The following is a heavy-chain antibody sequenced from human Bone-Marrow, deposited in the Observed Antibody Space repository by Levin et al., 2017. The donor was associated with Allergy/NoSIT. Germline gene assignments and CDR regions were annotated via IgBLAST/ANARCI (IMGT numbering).Heavy chain of an antibody. CDR2: IYYSGST. CDR3: ARWDSRDWFDP. V-gene: IGHV4-59*01. Sequence: SETLSLTCTVSGGSISSYYWSWIRQPPGKGLEWIGYIYYSGSTNYNPSLKSRVTISVDTSKNQFSLKLSSVTAADTAVYYCARWDSRDWFDPWGQGTLVTVSS. D-gene: IGHD1-26*01. J-gene: IGHJ5*02. CDR1: GGSISSYY.